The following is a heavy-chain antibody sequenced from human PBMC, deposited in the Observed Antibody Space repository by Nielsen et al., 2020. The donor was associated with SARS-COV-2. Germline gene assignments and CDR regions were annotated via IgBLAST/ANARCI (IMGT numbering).Heavy chain of an antibody. J-gene: IGHJ4*02. CDR2: ISYDGSVQ. V-gene: IGHV3-30*18. CDR1: GFTISRYG. CDR3: TKGAQLGDY. D-gene: IGHD6-13*01. Sequence: GESLKISCEASGFTISRYGMHWVRQAPGKGLEWVTFISYDGSVQYYADSVKGRFTISTDISKNTLYLQMNSLRAEDTAVYYCTKGAQLGDYWGRGTLVTVSS.